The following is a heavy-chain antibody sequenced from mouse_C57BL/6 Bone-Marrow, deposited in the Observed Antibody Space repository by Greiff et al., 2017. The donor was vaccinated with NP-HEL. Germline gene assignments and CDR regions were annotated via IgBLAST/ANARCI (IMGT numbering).Heavy chain of an antibody. Sequence: VQLQQSGPELVKPGASVKISCKASGYTFTDYYMNWVKQSHGKSLEWIGDINPNNGGTSYNQKFKGKATLTVDKSSSTAYMELRSLTSEDSAVYYCARRVGYPYWYFDVWGTGTTVTVSS. J-gene: IGHJ1*03. D-gene: IGHD2-2*01. CDR2: INPNNGGT. CDR3: ARRVGYPYWYFDV. V-gene: IGHV1-26*01. CDR1: GYTFTDYY.